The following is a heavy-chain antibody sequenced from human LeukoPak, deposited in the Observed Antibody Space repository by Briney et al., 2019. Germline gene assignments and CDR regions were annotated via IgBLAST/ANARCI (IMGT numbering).Heavy chain of an antibody. CDR3: ARESDYYDSSGWGYYFDY. D-gene: IGHD3-22*01. V-gene: IGHV1-18*01. CDR2: ISAYNGNT. CDR1: GYTFTSYG. Sequence: ASVKVSCKASGYTFTSYGISWVRQAPGQGLEWMGWISAYNGNTNYAQKLQGRVTMTTDTSTSTAYMELRSLRSDDTAVYYCARESDYYDSSGWGYYFDYWGLGTLVTVSS. J-gene: IGHJ4*02.